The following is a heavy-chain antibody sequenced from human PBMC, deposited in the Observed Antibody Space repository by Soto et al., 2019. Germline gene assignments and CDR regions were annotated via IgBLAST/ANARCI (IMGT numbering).Heavy chain of an antibody. CDR1: GGSISSGGYY. CDR3: AASSSSSGPDY. CDR2: IYYSGST. D-gene: IGHD6-6*01. Sequence: ASETLSLTCTVSGGSISSGGYYWSWIRQHPGKGLEWIGYIYYSGSTYYNPSLKSRVTISVDTSKNQFSLKLNSVTAADTAVYYCAASSSSSGPDYWGQGTLVTVSS. V-gene: IGHV4-31*03. J-gene: IGHJ4*02.